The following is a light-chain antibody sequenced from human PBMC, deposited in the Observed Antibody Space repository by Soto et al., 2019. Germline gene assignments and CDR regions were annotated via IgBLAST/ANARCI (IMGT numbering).Light chain of an antibody. CDR2: GAS. Sequence: EIVMTQSPATLSVSPGERATLSRRASQSVSSNLAWYQQKPGQAPRLLIYGASTRATDVPARFSGSGSGTEFTLTISSLQSEDFAVYYCQQYNNWPETFGQGTKVEIK. J-gene: IGKJ1*01. CDR3: QQYNNWPET. CDR1: QSVSSN. V-gene: IGKV3-15*01.